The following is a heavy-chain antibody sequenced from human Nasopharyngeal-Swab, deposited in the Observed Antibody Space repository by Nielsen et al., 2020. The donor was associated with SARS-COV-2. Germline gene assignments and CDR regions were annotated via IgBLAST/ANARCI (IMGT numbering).Heavy chain of an antibody. J-gene: IGHJ4*02. Sequence: WIRQPPGKGLEWVGFIRSKAYGGTTEYAASVKGRFTISRDDSKSIAYLQMNSLKTEDTAMYYCTRPYSSSWYYFDHWGQGTLVTVSS. D-gene: IGHD6-13*01. V-gene: IGHV3-49*02. CDR2: IRSKAYGGTT. CDR3: TRPYSSSWYYFDH.